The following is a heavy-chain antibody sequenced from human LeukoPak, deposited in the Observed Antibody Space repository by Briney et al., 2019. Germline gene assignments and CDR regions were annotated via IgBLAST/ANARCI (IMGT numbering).Heavy chain of an antibody. CDR3: VRDANWSFDY. D-gene: IGHD1-1*01. V-gene: IGHV3-30*02. Sequence: GGSLRLSCGASGFTFSSHGMHWVRQAPGRGLEWVAFIRNDGSDKYYADSVKGRFTISRDNSKNTLSVQMNSLRVQDTAVYYCVRDANWSFDYWGQGTLLTVSS. J-gene: IGHJ4*02. CDR1: GFTFSSHG. CDR2: IRNDGSDK.